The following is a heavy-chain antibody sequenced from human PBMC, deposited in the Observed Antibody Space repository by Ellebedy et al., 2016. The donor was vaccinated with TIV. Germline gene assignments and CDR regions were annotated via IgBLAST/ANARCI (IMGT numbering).Heavy chain of an antibody. CDR2: IYPGDSDT. J-gene: IGHJ4*02. V-gene: IGHV5-51*01. D-gene: IGHD3-3*01. Sequence: GGSLRLSXKGSGYNFTSYWIGWVRQMPGKGLEWMGIIYPGDSDTRYSPSFQGQVTISADKSISTAYLQWSSLKASDTAMYYCARHATSDFWSGYVDYWGQGTLVTVSS. CDR3: ARHATSDFWSGYVDY. CDR1: GYNFTSYW.